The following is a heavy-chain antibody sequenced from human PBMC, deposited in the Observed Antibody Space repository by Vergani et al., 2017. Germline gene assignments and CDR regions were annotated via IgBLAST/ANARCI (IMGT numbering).Heavy chain of an antibody. J-gene: IGHJ4*02. CDR2: IYHSGGA. CDR1: GGSITSSSYY. CDR3: ARTESFILRYFHWAL. V-gene: IGHV4-39*01. Sequence: QLHLQESGPGLVKPSETLSLTCTVSGGSITSSSYYWGWIRQPPGKGLEWIGNIYHSGGAYYNPSLKGRVTISVDTYKNQFSLEVTSVTAADPAIYFCARTESFILRYFHWALWGQGTLVTVSS. D-gene: IGHD3-9*01.